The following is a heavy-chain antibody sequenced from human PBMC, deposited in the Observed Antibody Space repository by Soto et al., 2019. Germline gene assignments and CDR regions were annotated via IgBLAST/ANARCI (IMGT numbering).Heavy chain of an antibody. J-gene: IGHJ5*02. Sequence: GASVKVSCKASGGTFSSYAISWVRQAPGQGLGWMGGIIPIFGTANYAQKFQGRVTITADESTSTAYMELSSLRSEDTAVYYCAPSGRNAWFDPWGQGTLVTVSS. CDR1: GGTFSSYA. CDR3: APSGRNAWFDP. CDR2: IIPIFGTA. V-gene: IGHV1-69*13. D-gene: IGHD1-26*01.